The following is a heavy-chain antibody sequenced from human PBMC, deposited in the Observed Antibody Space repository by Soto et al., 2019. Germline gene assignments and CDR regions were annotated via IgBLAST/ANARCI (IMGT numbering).Heavy chain of an antibody. CDR2: INHSGST. CDR1: GGSSSPER. D-gene: IGHD6-13*01. J-gene: IGHJ6*02. Sequence: ETLPHPYTVSGGSSSPERWLWIRQPPGKGQEWIGEINHSGSTNYNPSLKSRVTISVDTSKNQFSLKLSSVTAADTAVYYCARGAGAYYYYYSGMDVWGQGTTVT. V-gene: IGHV4-34*01. CDR3: ARGAGAYYYYYSGMDV.